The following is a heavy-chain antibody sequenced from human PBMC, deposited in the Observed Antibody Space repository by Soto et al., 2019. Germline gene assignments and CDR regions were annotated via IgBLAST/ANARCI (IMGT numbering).Heavy chain of an antibody. D-gene: IGHD3-16*02. V-gene: IGHV4-39*02. CDR1: GGYISGSSYY. J-gene: IGHJ4*02. CDR3: ARPRGSYRFDK. Sequence: SETLSLTCSVSGGYISGSSYYWGWIRQPPGKGLEWIGSIYESGNTYYNPSLKSRVTISADTSKNHFSLNLSSLTAADTAVYYCARPRGSYRFDKWGQGILVTVSS. CDR2: IYESGNT.